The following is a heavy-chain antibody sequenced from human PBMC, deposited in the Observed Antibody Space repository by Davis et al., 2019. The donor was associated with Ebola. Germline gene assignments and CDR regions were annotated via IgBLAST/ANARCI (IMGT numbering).Heavy chain of an antibody. V-gene: IGHV1-2*02. J-gene: IGHJ3*02. CDR2: INPNSGGT. D-gene: IGHD3-10*01. CDR1: GYTFTGYY. CDR3: ARVYGFGELGAFDI. Sequence: ASVKVSCKASGYTFTGYYMHWVRQAPGQGLEWMGWINPNSGGTNYAQKFQGRVTMTRDTSISTAYMELSSLRSEDTAVYYCARVYGFGELGAFDIWGQGTMVTVSS.